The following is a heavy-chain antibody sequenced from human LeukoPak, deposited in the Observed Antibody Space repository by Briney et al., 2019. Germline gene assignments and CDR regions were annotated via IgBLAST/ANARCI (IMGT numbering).Heavy chain of an antibody. CDR3: ASVSGRFTWYFDL. CDR1: GYSISSGYY. Sequence: SETLSLTCTVSGYSISSGYYWGWIRQPPGKGLEWFGIIYHSGSTYYNPSLKSRGTISVDTSKNQFSLKLSSVTAADTAVYYCASVSGRFTWYFDLWGRGTLVTVSS. J-gene: IGHJ2*01. V-gene: IGHV4-38-2*02. CDR2: IYHSGST.